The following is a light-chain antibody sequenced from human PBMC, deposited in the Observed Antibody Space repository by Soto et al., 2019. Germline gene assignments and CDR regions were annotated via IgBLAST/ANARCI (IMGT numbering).Light chain of an antibody. Sequence: DIQVTQSPSSLSASAGDRVTITCRTSQSVSTYVTWYQQKPGKAPYLLIYRTSILQTGVPSRFSGAGSWTEFTLTVSSLQPEDFATYYCHQSYDFPWTFGQGTKVEI. J-gene: IGKJ1*01. V-gene: IGKV1-39*01. CDR2: RTS. CDR3: HQSYDFPWT. CDR1: QSVSTY.